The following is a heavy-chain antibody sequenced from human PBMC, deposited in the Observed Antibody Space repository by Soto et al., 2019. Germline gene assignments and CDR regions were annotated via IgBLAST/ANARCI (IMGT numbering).Heavy chain of an antibody. CDR2: IYYTGFT. J-gene: IGHJ4*02. CDR3: ARGRNYYDSSGYCVDY. V-gene: IGHV4-59*08. D-gene: IGHD3-22*01. CDR1: GDSVTSHY. Sequence: PSETLSLTCSFSGDSVTSHYLTWIRQSPEKGLEWIGYIYYTGFTYYNPSLKSRLTISVDTSKNQFSLKLSSVTAADTAVYYCARGRNYYDSSGYCVDYWGQGTLVTVSS.